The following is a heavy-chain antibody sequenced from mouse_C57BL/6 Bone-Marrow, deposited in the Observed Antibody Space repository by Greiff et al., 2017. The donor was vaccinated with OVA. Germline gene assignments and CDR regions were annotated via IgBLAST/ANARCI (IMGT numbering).Heavy chain of an antibody. CDR2: FHPYNDDT. Sequence: VQLQQSGAELVKPGASVKMSCKASGYTFTTYPIEWMKQNQGKSLEWIGNFHPYNDDTKYNEKFKGKATLTVEKSSSTVYLELSRLTSDDSAVYYCARGAHYGSSYDWYFDVWGTGTTVTVSS. J-gene: IGHJ1*03. D-gene: IGHD1-1*01. V-gene: IGHV1-47*01. CDR1: GYTFTTYP. CDR3: ARGAHYGSSYDWYFDV.